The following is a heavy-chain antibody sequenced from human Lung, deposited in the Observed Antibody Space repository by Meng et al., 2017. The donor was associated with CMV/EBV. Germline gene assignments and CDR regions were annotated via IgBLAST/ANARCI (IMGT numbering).Heavy chain of an antibody. CDR3: ARPIYSSSSFDY. Sequence: GSLRLXCTVSGGPISSSSYYWGWIRQPPGKGLEWIGSIYYSGSTYYNPSLKSRVTISVDTSKNQFSLKLSSVTAADTAVYYCARPIYSSSSFDYWGQGTLVTVSS. D-gene: IGHD6-6*01. V-gene: IGHV4-39*01. CDR1: GGPISSSSYY. J-gene: IGHJ4*02. CDR2: IYYSGST.